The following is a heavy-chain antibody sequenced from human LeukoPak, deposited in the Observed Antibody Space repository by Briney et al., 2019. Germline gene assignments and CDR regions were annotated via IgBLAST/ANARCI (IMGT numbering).Heavy chain of an antibody. CDR3: ARRRSSGWFDP. J-gene: IGHJ5*02. V-gene: IGHV3-48*04. CDR2: ISSSSSTI. D-gene: IGHD6-6*01. Sequence: GGSLRLSCAASGFTFSTYSMNWVRQAPGKGLEWVSYISSSSSTIYYADSVKGRFTISRDNAKNSLYLQMNSLRAEDTAVYYCARRRSSGWFDPWGQGTLVTVSS. CDR1: GFTFSTYS.